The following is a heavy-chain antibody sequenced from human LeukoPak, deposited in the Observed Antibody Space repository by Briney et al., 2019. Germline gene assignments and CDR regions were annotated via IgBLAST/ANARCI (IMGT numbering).Heavy chain of an antibody. CDR2: INPNSGGT. CDR3: ARDLLTAAGGGY. Sequence: GASVKVSCKASGYTFTGYYMHWVRQAPGQGLEWMGWINPNSGGTNYAQKFQGRVTMTRDTSISTDYMELSRLRSDDTAVYYCARDLLTAAGGGYWGQGTLVTVSS. V-gene: IGHV1-2*02. CDR1: GYTFTGYY. J-gene: IGHJ4*02. D-gene: IGHD6-13*01.